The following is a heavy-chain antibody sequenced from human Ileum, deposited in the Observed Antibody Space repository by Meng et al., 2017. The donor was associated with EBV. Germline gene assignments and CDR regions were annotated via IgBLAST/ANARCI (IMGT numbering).Heavy chain of an antibody. V-gene: IGHV2-5*02. D-gene: IGHD3-16*01. CDR1: GFSLSTNGVG. J-gene: IGHJ4*02. CDR2: IYYADHQ. CDR3: AHKPSGEDFFDY. Sequence: QLTLHESGSTLSKPTQTLTLTCSFSGFSLSTNGVGVGWIRQPPGKALEWLALIYYADHQRYIPSLKTRLTITRVTSKSQVFLAMTNMDPVDTATYYCAHKPSGEDFFDYWGQGTLVTVSS.